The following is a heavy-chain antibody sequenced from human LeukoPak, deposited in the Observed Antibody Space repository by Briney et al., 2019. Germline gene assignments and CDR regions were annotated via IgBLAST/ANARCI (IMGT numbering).Heavy chain of an antibody. Sequence: GGSLRLACAASGFTVSSNYMSWVRQAPGKGLEWVSIIYSGGRTYYADSVNGRFTISRDNSKNTLYLQMNSLRAEDTAVYYCARDLWGVGFDIWGQGTMVTVSS. CDR1: GFTVSSNY. CDR2: IYSGGRT. CDR3: ARDLWGVGFDI. V-gene: IGHV3-66*01. D-gene: IGHD1-26*01. J-gene: IGHJ3*02.